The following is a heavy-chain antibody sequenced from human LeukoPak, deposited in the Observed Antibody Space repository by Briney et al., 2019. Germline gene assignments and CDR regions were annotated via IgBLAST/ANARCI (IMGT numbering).Heavy chain of an antibody. CDR1: GFTFSSYW. J-gene: IGHJ6*03. CDR3: AREGLLRSYYYYYMDV. D-gene: IGHD4-17*01. CDR2: IKQDGSEK. Sequence: GGSLRLSCAASGFTFSSYWMSWFRQAPGKGLEWVANIKQDGSEKYYVDSVKGRFTISRDNAKNSLYLQMNSLRAEDTAVYYCAREGLLRSYYYYYMDVWGKGTTVTVSS. V-gene: IGHV3-7*01.